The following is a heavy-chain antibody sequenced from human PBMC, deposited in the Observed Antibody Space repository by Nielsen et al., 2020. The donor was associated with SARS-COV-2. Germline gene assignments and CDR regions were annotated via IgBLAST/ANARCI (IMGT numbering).Heavy chain of an antibody. CDR1: GGTFSSYA. J-gene: IGHJ4*02. Sequence: SVKVSCKASGGTFSSYAISWVRQAPGQGLEWMGGIIPIFGTANYAQKFQGRVTITADESTSTAYMGLSSLRSEDTAVYYCARGQHRPRYSGYSLWGQGTLVTVSS. V-gene: IGHV1-69*13. CDR3: ARGQHRPRYSGYSL. D-gene: IGHD5-12*01. CDR2: IIPIFGTA.